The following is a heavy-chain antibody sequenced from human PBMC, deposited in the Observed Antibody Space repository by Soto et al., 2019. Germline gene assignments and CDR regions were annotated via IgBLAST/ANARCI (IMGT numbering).Heavy chain of an antibody. CDR1: GGSISSSSYY. Sequence: SETLSLTCTVSGGSISSSSYYWGWIRQPPGKGLEWIGSIYYSGSTYYTASLKSRVTISVDTSKNQFSLKLSSVTAADTAVYYCARGRITIFGVVIRDAFDIWGQGTMVTVSS. D-gene: IGHD3-3*01. J-gene: IGHJ3*02. CDR2: IYYSGST. CDR3: ARGRITIFGVVIRDAFDI. V-gene: IGHV4-39*01.